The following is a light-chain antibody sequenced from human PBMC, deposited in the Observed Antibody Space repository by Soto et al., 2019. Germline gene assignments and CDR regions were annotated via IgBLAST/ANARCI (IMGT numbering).Light chain of an antibody. V-gene: IGKV3-20*01. CDR3: HQYGSSPPT. Sequence: EIVLTQSTGTLSLSPGERATLSCRASQSVSQNFLAWYQQKPGQAPRLLINGASSRATGIPDRFSGSGSGTDFTLTIDRLEPEDFAVYFCHQYGSSPPTFGGGTKVAIK. CDR1: QSVSQNF. CDR2: GAS. J-gene: IGKJ4*01.